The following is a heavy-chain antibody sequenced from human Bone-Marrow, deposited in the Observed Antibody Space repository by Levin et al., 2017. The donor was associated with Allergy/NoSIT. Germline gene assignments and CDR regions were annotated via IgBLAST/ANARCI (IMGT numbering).Heavy chain of an antibody. J-gene: IGHJ4*02. V-gene: IGHV3-66*02. D-gene: IGHD3-10*01. CDR1: GFTVSNNK. Sequence: GGSLRLSCAVSGFTVSNNKMNWVRQAPGMGLQWVSVIYIGGSTYYTDSVKGRFTISRDNSKNTLYLQMNSLRAEDTAVYYCARDDGSGGPFDYWGQGILVTVSS. CDR2: IYIGGST. CDR3: ARDDGSGGPFDY.